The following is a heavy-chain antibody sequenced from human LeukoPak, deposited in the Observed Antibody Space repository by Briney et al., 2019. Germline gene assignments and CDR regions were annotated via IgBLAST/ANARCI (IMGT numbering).Heavy chain of an antibody. CDR1: GGSISGYY. CDR3: ATWVQQLYAFDI. Sequence: SETLSLTCAVSGGSISGYYWSWIRQSPGRGLEYIGHIYSSGRTDYNPSLQSRVTISVDTSKNQFSLKVSSVTAADTAVYHCATWVQQLYAFDIWGQGTMVTVSS. D-gene: IGHD6-13*01. CDR2: IYSSGRT. V-gene: IGHV4-59*01. J-gene: IGHJ3*02.